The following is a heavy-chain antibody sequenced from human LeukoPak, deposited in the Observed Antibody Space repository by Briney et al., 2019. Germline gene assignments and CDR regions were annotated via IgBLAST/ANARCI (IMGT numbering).Heavy chain of an antibody. CDR1: RFTCGRYA. V-gene: IGHV3-23*01. D-gene: IGHD6-13*01. CDR2: ISGNGGST. Sequence: GGSLRLSCGAARFTCGRYAKTEVRHDPGKGLEWVSAISGNGGSTNYADSVKGRFTISRDNSTNTLYLQVNSLRAEDTAVYYCAKYRSAWSFDYWGQGTLVIVSS. J-gene: IGHJ4*02. CDR3: AKYRSAWSFDY.